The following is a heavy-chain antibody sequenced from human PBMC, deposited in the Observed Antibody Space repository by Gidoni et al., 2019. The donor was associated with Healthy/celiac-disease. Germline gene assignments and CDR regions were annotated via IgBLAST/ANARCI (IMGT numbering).Heavy chain of an antibody. J-gene: IGHJ6*02. CDR2: IYYSGST. CDR3: AKERGDYSNYVVKPEAYYYYGMDV. Sequence: QVQLQESGPGLVKPSQTLSPTCTVSGGSIRSGGYYWSWIRQHPGKGLEWIGYIYYSGSTYYNPSLKSRVTISVDTSKNQFSLKLSSVTAADTAVYYCAKERGDYSNYVVKPEAYYYYGMDVWGQGTTVTVSS. CDR1: GGSIRSGGYY. D-gene: IGHD4-4*01. V-gene: IGHV4-31*03.